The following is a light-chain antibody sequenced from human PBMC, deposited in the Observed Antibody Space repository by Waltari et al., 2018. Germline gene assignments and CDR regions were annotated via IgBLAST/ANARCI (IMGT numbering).Light chain of an antibody. CDR1: QSVSIN. CDR2: DAS. CDR3: QQRSSWPPRIS. V-gene: IGKV3-11*01. J-gene: IGKJ3*01. Sequence: EVVLTQSPATLSLYPGDRATLSCTASQSVSINLAWYQQKPGQAPRLLIYDASNSATGIPARFSGSGSGTDFTLTISSLEPEDXAVYYCQQRSSWPPRISFGPGTKVNIK.